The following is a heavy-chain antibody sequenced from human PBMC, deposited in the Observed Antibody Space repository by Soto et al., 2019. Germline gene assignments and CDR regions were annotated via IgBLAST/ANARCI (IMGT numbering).Heavy chain of an antibody. CDR3: ARARKYQLIIGYFDY. CDR1: GGSISSYY. J-gene: IGHJ4*02. V-gene: IGHV4-59*12. D-gene: IGHD2-2*01. CDR2: IYYSGST. Sequence: SETLSLTCTVSGGSISSYYWSWIRQPPGKGLEWIGYIYYSGSTYYNPSLKSRVTISVDTSKNQFSLKLSSVTAADTAVYYCARARKYQLIIGYFDYWGQGTLVTVSS.